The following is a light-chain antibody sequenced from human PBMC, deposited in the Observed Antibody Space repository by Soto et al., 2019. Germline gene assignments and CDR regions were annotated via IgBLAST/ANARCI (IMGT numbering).Light chain of an antibody. CDR2: TND. CDR1: SSNMGSNT. Sequence: QLVLTQPPSASGTPGQTVTISCYGSSSNMGSNTVHWFQQFPGTAPKLLIYTNDQRPSGVPDRFSGSNSGTSASLAISGLQSEDEADYCCAVWDDSLNGHVFGAGTKVTVL. V-gene: IGLV1-44*01. CDR3: AVWDDSLNGHV. J-gene: IGLJ1*01.